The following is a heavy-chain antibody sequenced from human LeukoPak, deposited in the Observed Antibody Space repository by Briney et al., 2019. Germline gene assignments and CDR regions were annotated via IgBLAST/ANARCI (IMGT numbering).Heavy chain of an antibody. Sequence: GGSLRLSCAASGFTFSSYAMSWVRQAPGKGLEWVSAISGSGGSTYYADSVEGRFTISRDNSKSTLYLQMNSLRAEDTAVYYCAKEAEAGPNYYYYGMDVWGQGTTVTVSS. CDR3: AKEAEAGPNYYYYGMDV. J-gene: IGHJ6*02. CDR1: GFTFSSYA. D-gene: IGHD1/OR15-1a*01. CDR2: ISGSGGST. V-gene: IGHV3-23*01.